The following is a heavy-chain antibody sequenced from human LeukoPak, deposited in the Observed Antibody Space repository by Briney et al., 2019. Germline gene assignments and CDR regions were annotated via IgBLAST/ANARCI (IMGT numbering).Heavy chain of an antibody. J-gene: IGHJ4*02. CDR2: IYYSGST. CDR3: ARDQVIVPAVDY. V-gene: IGHV4-30-4*08. Sequence: PSQTLSLTCTVSGGSVSSGDYYWSWIRQPPGKGLEWIGYIYYSGSTYYNPSLKSRVTISVDTSKNQFSLKLSSVTAADTAVYYCARDQVIVPAVDYWGQGTLVTVSS. CDR1: GGSVSSGDYY. D-gene: IGHD2-2*01.